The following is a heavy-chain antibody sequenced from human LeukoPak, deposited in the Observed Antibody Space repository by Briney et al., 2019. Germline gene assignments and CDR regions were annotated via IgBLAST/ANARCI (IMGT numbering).Heavy chain of an antibody. Sequence: EASVKVSCKVSGYTLTELSMHWVRQAPGKGLEWMGGFDPEDGETIYAQKFQGRVTMTEDTSTDTAYMELSSLRSEDTAVYYCARAAYCGGDCYSGGAYYYGMDVWGQGTTVTVSS. D-gene: IGHD2-21*02. CDR3: ARAAYCGGDCYSGGAYYYGMDV. CDR1: GYTLTELS. J-gene: IGHJ6*02. V-gene: IGHV1-24*01. CDR2: FDPEDGET.